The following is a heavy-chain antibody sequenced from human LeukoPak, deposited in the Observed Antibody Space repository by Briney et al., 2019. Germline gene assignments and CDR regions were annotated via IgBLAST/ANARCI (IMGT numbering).Heavy chain of an antibody. V-gene: IGHV3-74*01. CDR3: AREGTYSNGPDY. J-gene: IGHJ4*02. CDR1: GFTFSSHW. Sequence: GGSLRLSCAASGFTFSSHWMHWVRQAPGKGLVWVSRINSDGTSTTYADSVKGRFTIPRDNAKNTLYLQMNSLRVEDTAVFHCAREGTYSNGPDYWGQGTLVTVSS. CDR2: INSDGTST. D-gene: IGHD3-22*01.